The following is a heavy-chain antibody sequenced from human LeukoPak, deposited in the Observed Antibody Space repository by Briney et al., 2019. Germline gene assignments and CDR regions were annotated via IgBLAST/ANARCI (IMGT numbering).Heavy chain of an antibody. CDR3: ARVGGSNYYYYGMDV. D-gene: IGHD3-10*01. J-gene: IGHJ6*02. V-gene: IGHV4-59*01. CDR2: IYHSGST. CDR1: GDSISSYY. Sequence: PSETLSLTCTVSGDSISSYYWSWIRQPPGKGLEWIGYIYHSGSTNYNPSLKSRVAISVDTSKNQFSLTLSSVTAADTAVYYCARVGGSNYYYYGMDVWGQGTTVTVSS.